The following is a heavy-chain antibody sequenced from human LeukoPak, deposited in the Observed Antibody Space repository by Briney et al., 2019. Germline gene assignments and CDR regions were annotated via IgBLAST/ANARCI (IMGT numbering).Heavy chain of an antibody. V-gene: IGHV3-11*04. CDR1: GGSFSGYY. Sequence: LSLTCAVYGGSFSGYYWSWIRQPPGKGLEWVSYISSSSSTIYYADSVKGRFTISRDNAKNSLYLQMNSLRAEDTAVYYCARTTTVTTLAFDIWGQGTMVTVSS. D-gene: IGHD4-17*01. CDR2: ISSSSSTI. J-gene: IGHJ3*02. CDR3: ARTTTVTTLAFDI.